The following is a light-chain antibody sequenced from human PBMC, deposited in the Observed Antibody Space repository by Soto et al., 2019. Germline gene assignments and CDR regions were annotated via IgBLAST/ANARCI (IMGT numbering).Light chain of an antibody. CDR1: QSIRTY. CDR2: AAS. Sequence: DIQMTQTPSSLSASVGARATIICRASQSIRTYLHWYQQKPGKAPNLLINAASNLQGVVPSRFSGSGSGTDFTLTIRSLQPEDFATYYCQQSYSTTHSFGHGTKLEIK. J-gene: IGKJ2*01. CDR3: QQSYSTTHS. V-gene: IGKV1-39*01.